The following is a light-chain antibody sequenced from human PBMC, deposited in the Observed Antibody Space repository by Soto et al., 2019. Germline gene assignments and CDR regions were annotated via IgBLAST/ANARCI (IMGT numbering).Light chain of an antibody. CDR2: GAS. V-gene: IGKV1-39*01. CDR1: QTIDNY. Sequence: DMQMTQSPSSLSASVGDRVTITCRPSQTIDNYLNWYQHKPGKAPKLLIYGASTLQSGVSSRFTGSASATDFTRTIDNLQAEDFATYYWQQSYTAPFAFGQGTKLEI. J-gene: IGKJ2*01. CDR3: QQSYTAPFA.